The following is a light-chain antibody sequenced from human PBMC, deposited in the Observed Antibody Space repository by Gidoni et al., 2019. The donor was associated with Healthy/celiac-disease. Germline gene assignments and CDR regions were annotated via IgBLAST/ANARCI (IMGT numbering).Light chain of an antibody. CDR3: QVWDSSTEVV. J-gene: IGLJ2*01. V-gene: IGLV3-9*01. CDR2: RDS. Sequence: SYELTQPLSVSVALGQTARITCGGNNIGSKTVNWYKQKPGQDPVLVIYRDSNRPSGIPERFSGSNSGNTATLTISRAQAGDEADYYCQVWDSSTEVVFGGGTKLTVL. CDR1: NIGSKT.